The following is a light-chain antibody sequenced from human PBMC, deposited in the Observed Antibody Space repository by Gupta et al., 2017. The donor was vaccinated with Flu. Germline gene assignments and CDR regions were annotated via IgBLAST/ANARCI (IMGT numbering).Light chain of an antibody. CDR2: VEGSVNY. CDR3: ETCDSNTWL. V-gene: IGLV4-60*03. CDR1: SGHRNYI. J-gene: IGLJ3*02. Sequence: SGHRNYIIARHQHPPGKAPRYLMKVEGSVNYNKGSGFPDRFSGSSSGADRYLTISDLQSEDEADYYCETCDSNTWLFCGLTKLTVL.